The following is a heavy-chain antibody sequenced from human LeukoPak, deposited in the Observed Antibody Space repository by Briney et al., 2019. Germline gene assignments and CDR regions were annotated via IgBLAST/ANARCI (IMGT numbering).Heavy chain of an antibody. CDR1: GFTFSSYA. D-gene: IGHD3-22*01. CDR2: ISGSGGST. J-gene: IGHJ4*02. Sequence: QPRGSLRLSCAASGFTFSSYAMSWVRQAPGKGLEWVSAISGSGGSTYYADSVKGRFTISRDNSKNTPYLQMNSLRAEDTAVYYCAKTPPNYDSSGYCDYWGQGTLVTVSS. CDR3: AKTPPNYDSSGYCDY. V-gene: IGHV3-23*01.